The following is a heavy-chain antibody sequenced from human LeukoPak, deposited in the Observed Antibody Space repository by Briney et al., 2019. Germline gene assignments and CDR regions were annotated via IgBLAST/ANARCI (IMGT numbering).Heavy chain of an antibody. D-gene: IGHD6-19*01. CDR1: GFTFDDYA. V-gene: IGHV3-9*01. CDR2: ISWNSGSI. J-gene: IGHJ4*02. CDR3: ARAHQAVAVPFDY. Sequence: GGSLRLSCAASGFTFDDYAMHWVRQAPGKGLEWVSGISWNSGSIGYADSVKGRFTISRDNAKNSLYLQMNSLRAEDTAVYYCARAHQAVAVPFDYWGQGTLVTVSS.